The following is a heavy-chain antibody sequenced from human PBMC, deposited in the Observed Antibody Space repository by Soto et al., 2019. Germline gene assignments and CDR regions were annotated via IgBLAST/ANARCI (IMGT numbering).Heavy chain of an antibody. Sequence: ASVKVSCKASGYTFTSYGIRWVRQAPGQGLEWMGWISAYNGNTNYAQKLQGRVTMTTDTSTSTAYMELRSLRSDDTAVYYCARDYYDFWSGYSPPRQPYYFDYWGQGTLVTVSS. D-gene: IGHD3-3*01. V-gene: IGHV1-18*01. CDR1: GYTFTSYG. CDR3: ARDYYDFWSGYSPPRQPYYFDY. CDR2: ISAYNGNT. J-gene: IGHJ4*02.